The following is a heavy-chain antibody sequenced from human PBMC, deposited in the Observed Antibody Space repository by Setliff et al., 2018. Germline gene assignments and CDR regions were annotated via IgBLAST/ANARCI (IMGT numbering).Heavy chain of an antibody. CDR1: GFTFSTYR. CDR3: ARTCSGSGCYAGLES. CDR2: IWGDGGTK. V-gene: IGHV3-33*08. D-gene: IGHD2-15*01. Sequence: CAASGFTFSTYRMHWVRQAPGKGLEWVAVIWGDGGTKYHADSVKGRFTISRDNSKNTLYLQMNSLRPEDTAVYYCARTCSGSGCYAGLESWGQGTPVTVSS. J-gene: IGHJ4*02.